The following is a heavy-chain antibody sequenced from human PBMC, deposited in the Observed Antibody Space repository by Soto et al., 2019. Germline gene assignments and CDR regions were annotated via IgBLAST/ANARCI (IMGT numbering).Heavy chain of an antibody. D-gene: IGHD2-15*01. CDR3: AREVALYLDY. J-gene: IGHJ4*02. Sequence: ASVKVSCKASGYTFTSYYMHWVRQAPGQGLEWMGVIYPSGGSTSYAQRFQGRVTMTRDTSTRTVYVELSSLRSEDTAVYYCAREVALYLDYWGQGTQVTVS. CDR1: GYTFTSYY. CDR2: IYPSGGST. V-gene: IGHV1-46*01.